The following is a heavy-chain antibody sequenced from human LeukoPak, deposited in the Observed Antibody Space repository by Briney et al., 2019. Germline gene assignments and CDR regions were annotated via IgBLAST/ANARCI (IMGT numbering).Heavy chain of an antibody. D-gene: IGHD3-16*01. CDR1: GFTFNSYW. V-gene: IGHV3-53*01. CDR2: IYRGGAT. Sequence: GGSLRLSCAASGFTFNSYWMNWVRQAPGKGLEWVSVIYRGGATYYKDSVKGRFTISRDNSKNTLYLQMNSLRAEDTAVYYCARDVGGGGLAFDIWGQGTMVTVSS. J-gene: IGHJ3*02. CDR3: ARDVGGGGLAFDI.